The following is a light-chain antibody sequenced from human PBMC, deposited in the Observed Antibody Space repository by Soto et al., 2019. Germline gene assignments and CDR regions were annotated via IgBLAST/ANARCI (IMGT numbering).Light chain of an antibody. Sequence: EVVMTRSPATLSVSPGDRATLSCRASQSVDTNVAWNQQKPGQAPRLLVHGASTRATGVPARFTGIGSGTDFTLTISGLQSYDFAVYYCQQYYNWPPYTFGQGTKLQIK. CDR3: QQYYNWPPYT. CDR2: GAS. J-gene: IGKJ2*01. CDR1: QSVDTN. V-gene: IGKV3-15*01.